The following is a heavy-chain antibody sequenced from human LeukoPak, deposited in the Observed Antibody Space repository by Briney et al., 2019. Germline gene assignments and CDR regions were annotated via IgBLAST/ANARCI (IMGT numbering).Heavy chain of an antibody. Sequence: SETLSLTCTVSGGSISSYYWSWIRQPPGKGLEWTGYIYYSGSTNYNPSLKSRVTTSVDTSKNQFSLKLSSVTAADTAVYYCARVTEMATIIYFDYWGQGTLVTVSS. D-gene: IGHD5-24*01. V-gene: IGHV4-59*01. CDR1: GGSISSYY. CDR3: ARVTEMATIIYFDY. J-gene: IGHJ4*02. CDR2: IYYSGST.